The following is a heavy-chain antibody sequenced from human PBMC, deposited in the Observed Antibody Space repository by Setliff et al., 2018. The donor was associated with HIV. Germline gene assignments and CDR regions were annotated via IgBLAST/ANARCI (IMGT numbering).Heavy chain of an antibody. CDR1: GYTFPSSG. D-gene: IGHD3-10*01. CDR2: ISAHNGKT. J-gene: IGHJ4*02. V-gene: IGHV1-18*01. Sequence: ASVKVSCKASGYTFPSSGISWVRQAPGQGLEWVGWISAHNGKTKYAQILQGRVTMTTDTSTSTAFMELRSLRFDDTAVYYCARDEYYYGSGSLDYWGQGALVTVSS. CDR3: ARDEYYYGSGSLDY.